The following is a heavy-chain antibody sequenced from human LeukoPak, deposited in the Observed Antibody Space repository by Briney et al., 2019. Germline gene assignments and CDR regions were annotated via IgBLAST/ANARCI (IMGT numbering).Heavy chain of an antibody. CDR1: GYTFTSYD. D-gene: IGHD6-13*01. CDR3: AREQPDYYYYYGMDV. J-gene: IGHJ6*02. CDR2: MNPNSGNT. V-gene: IGHV1-8*01. Sequence: ASVKVSCRTSGYTFTSYDINWVRQATGQGLEWMGWMNPNSGNTGYAQKFQGRVTITRNTSISTAYMELSSLRSEDTAVYYCAREQPDYYYYYGMDVWGQGTTVTVSS.